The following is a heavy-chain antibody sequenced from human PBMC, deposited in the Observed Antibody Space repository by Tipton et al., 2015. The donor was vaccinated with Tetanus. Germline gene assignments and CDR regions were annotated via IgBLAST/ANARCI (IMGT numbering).Heavy chain of an antibody. D-gene: IGHD2-2*01. CDR1: GYSFTNYW. Sequence: QSGAEVKKPGESLKISCKGSGYSFTNYWIAWLRQMPGEGLEWMGIIYPGESDTRYRPSFQGQVTISADKSINTAYLQWNSLRASDPAMYYCARLSCSRSACHRGSAYSFDYWGQGTLVTVSS. CDR2: IYPGESDT. V-gene: IGHV5-51*01. J-gene: IGHJ4*02. CDR3: ARLSCSRSACHRGSAYSFDY.